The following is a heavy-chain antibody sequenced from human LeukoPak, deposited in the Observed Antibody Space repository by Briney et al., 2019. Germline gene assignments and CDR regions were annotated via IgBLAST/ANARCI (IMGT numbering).Heavy chain of an antibody. CDR1: GGTFSSYA. Sequence: SVKVSCKASGGTFSSYAISWVRQAPGQGLEWMGGIIPIFGTANYAQKLQGRVTMTTDTSTSTAYMELRSLRPDDTAVYYCARDPTAYCSGGSCYSGALDYWGQGTLVIVSS. D-gene: IGHD2-15*01. J-gene: IGHJ4*02. CDR2: IIPIFGTA. CDR3: ARDPTAYCSGGSCYSGALDY. V-gene: IGHV1-69*05.